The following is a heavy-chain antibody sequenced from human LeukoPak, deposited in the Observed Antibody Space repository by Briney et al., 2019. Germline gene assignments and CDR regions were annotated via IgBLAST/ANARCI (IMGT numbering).Heavy chain of an antibody. J-gene: IGHJ4*02. D-gene: IGHD3-22*01. CDR2: IIPIFGTA. V-gene: IGHV1-69*05. CDR1: GGTFSSYA. CDR3: ARVRVEYYYDSSGYYQPYLDY. Sequence: SVKVSCKASGGTFSSYAISWVRQAPGQGLEWMGGIIPIFGTANYAQKFQGRVTITTDESTSTAYMELSSLRSEDTAVYYCARVRVEYYYDSSGYYQPYLDYWGQGTLVSVSS.